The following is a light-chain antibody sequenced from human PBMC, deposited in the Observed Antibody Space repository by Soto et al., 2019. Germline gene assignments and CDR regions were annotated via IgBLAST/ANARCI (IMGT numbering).Light chain of an antibody. Sequence: EIVMTQSPATLSVSPGERATLSCRASQSLNTNLAWYQQRPGQAPILLIYGASTRATGIPARFSGSGSGTEFTLTISSRQSEDFAVYYCQQYNSWPPITFGQGTRLEVK. J-gene: IGKJ5*01. CDR2: GAS. CDR1: QSLNTN. V-gene: IGKV3D-15*01. CDR3: QQYNSWPPIT.